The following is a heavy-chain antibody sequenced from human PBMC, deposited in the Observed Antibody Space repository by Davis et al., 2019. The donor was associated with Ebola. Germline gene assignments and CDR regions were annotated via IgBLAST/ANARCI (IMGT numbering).Heavy chain of an antibody. V-gene: IGHV3-11*05. CDR2: ISSSSSYT. CDR1: GFTFSDYY. J-gene: IGHJ4*02. CDR3: AKASILRYFDY. D-gene: IGHD2-2*01. Sequence: GESLKISCAASGFTFSDYYMSWIRQAPGKGLEWVSYISSSSSYTNYADSVKGRFTISRDNAKNSLYLQMNSLRAEDTALYYCAKASILRYFDYWGQGTLVTVSS.